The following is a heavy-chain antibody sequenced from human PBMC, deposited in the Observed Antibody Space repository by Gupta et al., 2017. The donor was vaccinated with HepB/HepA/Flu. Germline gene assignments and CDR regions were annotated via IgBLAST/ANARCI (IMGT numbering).Heavy chain of an antibody. J-gene: IGHJ4*02. Sequence: QLQESGPGLVEPSDTLSLPCSVSGGSVSGVLLYWGWVRQTPGTAPEWIGRIDQYGNAYYKPSLESRVTMSIDTVKNQVSLRLNSVTAADTAVYYCARLDGRTLAFDYWGQGNLVTVSA. V-gene: IGHV4-39*01. CDR3: ARLDGRTLAFDY. D-gene: IGHD1-14*01. CDR1: GGSVSGVLLY. CDR2: IDQYGNA.